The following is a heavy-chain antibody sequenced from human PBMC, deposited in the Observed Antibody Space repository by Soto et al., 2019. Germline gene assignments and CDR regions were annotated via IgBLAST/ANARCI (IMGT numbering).Heavy chain of an antibody. CDR1: GVSISSGGYS. V-gene: IGHV4-30-2*01. D-gene: IGHD5-18*01. J-gene: IGHJ4*02. CDR3: ARDYSSYGPFDY. Sequence: PSETLSLTCAVSGVSISSGGYSWSWIRQPPGKGLEWIGYIYHSGSTYYNPSLKSRVTISVDRSKNQFSLKLSSVTAADTAVYYCARDYSSYGPFDYWGQGTLVTSPQ. CDR2: IYHSGST.